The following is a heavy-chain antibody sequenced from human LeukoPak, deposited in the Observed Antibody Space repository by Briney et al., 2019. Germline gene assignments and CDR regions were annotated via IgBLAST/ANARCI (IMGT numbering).Heavy chain of an antibody. J-gene: IGHJ4*02. D-gene: IGHD3-22*01. CDR1: GFTFSSYA. CDR2: ISYDGSNK. Sequence: PGGSLRLSCAASGFTFSSYAMHWVRQAPGKGLEWVAVISYDGSNKYYADSVKARFTISRDNSKNTLYLQMNSLRAEDTAVYYCARDLTMIVVVNVFDYWGQGTLVTVSS. V-gene: IGHV3-30-3*01. CDR3: ARDLTMIVVVNVFDY.